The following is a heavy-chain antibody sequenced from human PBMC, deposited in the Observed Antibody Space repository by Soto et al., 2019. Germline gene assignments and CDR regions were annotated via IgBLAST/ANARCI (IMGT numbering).Heavy chain of an antibody. V-gene: IGHV3-11*01. Sequence: GGSLRLSCAASGFTFSDYYMSWIRQAPGKGLEWVSYISSSGSTIYYADSVKGRFPISRDNAKNSLYLQMNSLRAEDPAVYYRAKASPRTAPHNQRGQEPLPTASS. CDR3: AKASPRTAPHNQ. CDR1: GFTFSDYY. J-gene: IGHJ4*02. D-gene: IGHD1-20*01. CDR2: ISSSGSTI.